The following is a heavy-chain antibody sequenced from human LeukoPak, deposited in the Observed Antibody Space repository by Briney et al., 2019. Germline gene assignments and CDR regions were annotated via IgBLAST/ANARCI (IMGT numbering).Heavy chain of an antibody. V-gene: IGHV1-58*02. CDR2: IVVGSGNT. CDR1: GFTFTSSA. Sequence: SVKVSCKASGFTFTSSAMQWVRQARGQRLEWIGWIVVGSGNTNYAQKFQGRVTMTRDTSTSTVYMELSSLKSEDTAVYYCARVRDGYNDAYDIWGQGTMVTVSS. CDR3: ARVRDGYNDAYDI. D-gene: IGHD5-24*01. J-gene: IGHJ3*02.